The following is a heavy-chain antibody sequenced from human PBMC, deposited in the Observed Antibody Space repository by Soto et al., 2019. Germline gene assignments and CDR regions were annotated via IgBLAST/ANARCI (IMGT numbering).Heavy chain of an antibody. CDR1: GYSFTSYW. D-gene: IGHD5-18*01. Sequence: GESLKISCKGSGYSFTSYWIRCVRQMPGKGLEGMGMIDPRDSYTKHSPSFQGHVTISADKSISTAYLQWSSLKASDTAMYYCAREIGYSYGYFDYWGQGTLVTVSS. CDR2: IDPRDSYT. CDR3: AREIGYSYGYFDY. J-gene: IGHJ4*02. V-gene: IGHV5-10-1*01.